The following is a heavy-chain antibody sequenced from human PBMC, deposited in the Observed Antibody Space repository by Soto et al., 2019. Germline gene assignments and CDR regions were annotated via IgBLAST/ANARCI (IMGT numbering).Heavy chain of an antibody. CDR1: GYTFSGFY. D-gene: IGHD3-10*01. V-gene: IGHV1-2*02. CDR3: ARGFSAGKGSPPDY. Sequence: ASVKVSCKASGYTFSGFYMHWVRQAPGQGLEWMGWINPNSGGTKSAEKFQGRVTMTRDTSISTAYMELSRLTSDNTAVYYCARGFSAGKGSPPDYWGQGTLVTVSS. CDR2: INPNSGGT. J-gene: IGHJ4*02.